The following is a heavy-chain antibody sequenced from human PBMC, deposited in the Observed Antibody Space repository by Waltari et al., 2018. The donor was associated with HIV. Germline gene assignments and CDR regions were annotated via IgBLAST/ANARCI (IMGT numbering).Heavy chain of an antibody. CDR1: GFTFSSYE. Sequence: EVQVVESGGGLVQPGGSLRLFCAASGFTFSSYEMNWVRQAPGKGLEWVSYISSSGSTIYFSDSLKGRFTMSRDNAKNSLYLRMNSLRAEDTAVYYCARAFMIRGTGAFDIWGQGTMVTVSS. V-gene: IGHV3-48*03. D-gene: IGHD3-10*01. CDR2: ISSSGSTI. J-gene: IGHJ3*02. CDR3: ARAFMIRGTGAFDI.